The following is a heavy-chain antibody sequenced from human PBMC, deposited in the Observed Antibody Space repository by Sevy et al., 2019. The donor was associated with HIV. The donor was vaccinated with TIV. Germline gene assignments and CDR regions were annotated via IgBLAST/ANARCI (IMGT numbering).Heavy chain of an antibody. CDR2: IIPIFGTA. CDR3: ARDRGFSSTSEYGMDV. D-gene: IGHD2-2*01. V-gene: IGHV1-69*13. CDR1: GGTFSKYA. J-gene: IGHJ6*02. Sequence: ASVKVSCKASGGTFSKYAITWVRQAPGQGLEWMGGIIPIFGTANYAQRFQGRVTITADESTSTAYMELSSLRSEDTAVYYCARDRGFSSTSEYGMDVWGQGTTVTVSS.